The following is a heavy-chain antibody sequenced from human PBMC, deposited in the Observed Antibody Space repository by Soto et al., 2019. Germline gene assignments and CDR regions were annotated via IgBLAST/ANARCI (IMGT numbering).Heavy chain of an antibody. V-gene: IGHV4-30-2*06. CDR3: ARGRYYFWSSLDP. J-gene: IGHJ5*02. D-gene: IGHD3-3*01. CDR1: GGSISSVIYS. Sequence: QLQLQESGSVLVKPSQTLSLTCAVSGGSISSVIYSWSCMRQSPGGGLELLVYIYPSGNTFYNPSLKNRVTMSIDRSKNQFSLKLSSVTAADTAVYYCARGRYYFWSSLDPWGQGTLVTVSS. CDR2: IYPSGNT.